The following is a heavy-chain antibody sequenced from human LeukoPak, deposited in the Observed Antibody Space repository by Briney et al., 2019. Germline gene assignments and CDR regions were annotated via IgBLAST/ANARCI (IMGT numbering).Heavy chain of an antibody. CDR1: GFTFSSYG. CDR2: IRYDGSNK. D-gene: IGHD3-10*01. CDR3: SKDRYSGSGSYYNNWFDP. Sequence: PGGSLRLSCAASGFTFSSYGMHWVRQAPGKGLEWVAFIRYDGSNKYYADSVKGRFTISRDNSKNTLYLQMNSLRAEDTAVYYCSKDRYSGSGSYYNNWFDPWGQGTLVNVSS. J-gene: IGHJ5*02. V-gene: IGHV3-30*02.